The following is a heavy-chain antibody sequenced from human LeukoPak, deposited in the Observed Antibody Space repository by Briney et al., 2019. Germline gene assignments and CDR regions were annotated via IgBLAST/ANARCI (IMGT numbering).Heavy chain of an antibody. Sequence: PGGSLRLSCAASGFTFGTYGMHWVRQAPGKGLEWVAGISYDESKKYYGDSVKGRFTVSRDNSENTLYLQMNSLRAEDTAVYYCARDSSSSYFYYYGMDVWGQGTTVTVSS. CDR3: ARDSSSSYFYYYGMDV. CDR2: ISYDESKK. V-gene: IGHV3-30*03. D-gene: IGHD6-6*01. CDR1: GFTFGTYG. J-gene: IGHJ6*02.